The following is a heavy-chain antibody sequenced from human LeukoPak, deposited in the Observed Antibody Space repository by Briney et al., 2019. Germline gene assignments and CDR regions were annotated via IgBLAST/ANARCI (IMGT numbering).Heavy chain of an antibody. V-gene: IGHV3-21*04. D-gene: IGHD5-12*01. J-gene: IGHJ4*02. CDR1: GFTFSSYS. Sequence: PGGSLRLSCAASGFTFSSYSMNWVRQAPGKGLEWVSSISSSSSYIYYADSVKGRFTISRDNSKNTLYLQMNSLRAEDTAVYYCAKTSGYDFLSFPDYWGQGTLVTVSS. CDR2: ISSSSSYI. CDR3: AKTSGYDFLSFPDY.